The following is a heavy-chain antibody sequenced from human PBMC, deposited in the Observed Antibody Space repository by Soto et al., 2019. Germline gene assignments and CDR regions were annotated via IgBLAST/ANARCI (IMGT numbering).Heavy chain of an antibody. D-gene: IGHD6-19*01. CDR1: GGSFCGYY. V-gene: IGHV4-34*01. CDR3: ARGLQWLVHNWFDP. J-gene: IGHJ5*02. Sequence: PSETLSLTCAVYGGSFCGYYWSWIRQPPGKGLEWIGEINHSGSTNYNPSLKSRATISVDTSKNQFSLKLSSVTAADTAVYYCARGLQWLVHNWFDPWGQGTLVTVSS. CDR2: INHSGST.